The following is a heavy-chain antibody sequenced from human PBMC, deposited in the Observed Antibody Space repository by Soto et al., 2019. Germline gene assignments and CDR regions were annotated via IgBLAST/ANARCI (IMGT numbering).Heavy chain of an antibody. J-gene: IGHJ5*02. D-gene: IGHD3-22*01. CDR2: IFWDDDK. Sequence: QITLKESGPTLVKPTQTLTLTCTFSGFSLTTSGVGVGWIRQPPGKALEWLVLIFWDDDKRYSPSLKSRLTIIKDTSKYQVVLTMANMDPVDTGTYYCARYYYDSSGPRFDPWGQGTLVTVSS. CDR3: ARYYYDSSGPRFDP. CDR1: GFSLTTSGVG. V-gene: IGHV2-5*02.